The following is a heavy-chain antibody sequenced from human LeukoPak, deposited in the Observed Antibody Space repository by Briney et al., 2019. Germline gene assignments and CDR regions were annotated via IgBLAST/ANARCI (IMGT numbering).Heavy chain of an antibody. CDR1: GYTFTSYY. D-gene: IGHD3-22*01. CDR3: ARDDRYYYDSSGYSDAFDI. V-gene: IGHV1-46*01. CDR2: INPSGGST. Sequence: ASVKVSCKASGYTFTSYYMHWVRQAPGQGLEWMGIINPSGGSTSYAQKFQGRVTMTRDMSTSTVYMELSSLRSEDTAVYYCARDDRYYYDSSGYSDAFDIWGQGTMVTVSS. J-gene: IGHJ3*02.